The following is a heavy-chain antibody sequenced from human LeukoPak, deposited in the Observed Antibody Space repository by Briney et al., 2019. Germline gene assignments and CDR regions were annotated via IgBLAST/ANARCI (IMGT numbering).Heavy chain of an antibody. CDR2: IYPGDSDT. J-gene: IGHJ3*02. D-gene: IGHD3-10*01. CDR1: GYSFTSYW. CDR3: ARRSLPTEGAFDI. V-gene: IGHV5-51*01. Sequence: GEFLKISCKGSGYSFTSYWIGWVRPMPGKGVELMGIIYPGDSDTRYSPSFQGQVTISADKSISTAYLQWSSLKASDTAMYYCARRSLPTEGAFDIWGQGTMVTVSS.